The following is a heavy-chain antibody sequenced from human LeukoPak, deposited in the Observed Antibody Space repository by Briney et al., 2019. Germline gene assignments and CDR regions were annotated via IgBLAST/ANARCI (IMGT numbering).Heavy chain of an antibody. CDR3: AKDLNPREAGATIDY. D-gene: IGHD1-26*01. CDR1: GFTFSSTT. V-gene: IGHV3-30*02. Sequence: GGSLRLPCVASGFTFSSTTMHWVRQAPGKALEWVTVIWHDGSNKYYADSVKGRFTISRDNSKNTLYLQMNSLRAEDTAVYHCAKDLNPREAGATIDYWGQGTLVTVSS. J-gene: IGHJ4*02. CDR2: IWHDGSNK.